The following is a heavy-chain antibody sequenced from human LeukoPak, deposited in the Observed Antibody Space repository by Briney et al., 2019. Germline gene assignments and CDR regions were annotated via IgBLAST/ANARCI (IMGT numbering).Heavy chain of an antibody. CDR2: IYRSGST. J-gene: IGHJ4*02. Sequence: SETLSLTCAVSGYSISSGYYWGWIRQPPGKGLEWIGSIYRSGSTYYNPSLKSRVTISVDTSKNQFSLKLSSVTAADTAVYYCARMYGCSSTSCYTPFDYWGQGTLVTVSS. CDR3: ARMYGCSSTSCYTPFDY. V-gene: IGHV4-38-2*01. CDR1: GYSISSGYY. D-gene: IGHD2-2*02.